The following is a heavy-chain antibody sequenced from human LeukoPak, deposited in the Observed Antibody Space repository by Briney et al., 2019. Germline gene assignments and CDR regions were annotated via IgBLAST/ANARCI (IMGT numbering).Heavy chain of an antibody. CDR2: ISSSGSTV. J-gene: IGHJ4*02. V-gene: IGHV3-48*03. CDR1: GFTFSSYE. CDR3: ARSLPAYSGSLY. D-gene: IGHD1-26*01. Sequence: GGSLRLSCAASGFTFSSYEMNWVRQAPGKGLEWVSYISSSGSTVYYADSVKGRFAISRDNAKNSLYLQMNSLRAEDTAVYYCARSLPAYSGSLYWGQGTLVTVSS.